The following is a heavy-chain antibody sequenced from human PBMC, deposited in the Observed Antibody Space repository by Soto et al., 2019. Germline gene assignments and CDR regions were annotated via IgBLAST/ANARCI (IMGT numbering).Heavy chain of an antibody. CDR3: ARDVMIVARIHSYDDAFDI. J-gene: IGHJ3*02. Sequence: QVKLVQSGAEVKKPGASVKVSCKASGYTFTSYGISWVRQAPGQGLEWMGWISAYNGNTNYAQKLQGRVTMTTDTSTSTAYMELRSLRSDDTAVYYCARDVMIVARIHSYDDAFDIWGQGTMVTVSS. CDR2: ISAYNGNT. V-gene: IGHV1-18*04. D-gene: IGHD3-22*01. CDR1: GYTFTSYG.